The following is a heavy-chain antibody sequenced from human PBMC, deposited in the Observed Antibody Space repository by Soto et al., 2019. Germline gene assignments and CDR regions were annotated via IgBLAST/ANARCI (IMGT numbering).Heavy chain of an antibody. CDR3: ARGGLGYCTNGVCPNWFDP. V-gene: IGHV3-7*01. D-gene: IGHD2-8*01. CDR1: GFTFSSYW. Sequence: GGSLRLSCAASGFTFSSYWMSWVRQAPGKGLEWVANIKQDGSEKYYVDSVKGRFTISRDNAKNSLYLQMNSLRAEDTAVYYCARGGLGYCTNGVCPNWFDPWVQGTLVTVSS. J-gene: IGHJ5*02. CDR2: IKQDGSEK.